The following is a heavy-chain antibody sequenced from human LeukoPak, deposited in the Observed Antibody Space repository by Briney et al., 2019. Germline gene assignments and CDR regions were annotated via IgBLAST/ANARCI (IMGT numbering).Heavy chain of an antibody. V-gene: IGHV4-34*01. D-gene: IGHD2-2*01. J-gene: IGHJ6*02. CDR3: ARSSTSWMDGMDV. Sequence: SETLSLTCAVYGGSFSGYYWSWIRQPPGKGLEWIGEINHSGSTNYNPSIKSRVTISVDTSKNQFSLKLSSVTAADTAVYYCARSSTSWMDGMDVWGQGTTITVSS. CDR1: GGSFSGYY. CDR2: INHSGST.